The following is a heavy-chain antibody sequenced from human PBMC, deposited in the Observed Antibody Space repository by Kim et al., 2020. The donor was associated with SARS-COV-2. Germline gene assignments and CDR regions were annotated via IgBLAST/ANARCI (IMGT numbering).Heavy chain of an antibody. CDR2: ISYDGSNK. Sequence: GGSLRLSCAASGFTFSSYGMHWVRQAPGKGLEWVAVISYDGSNKYYADSVKGRFTISRDNSKNTLYLQMNSLRAEDTAVYYCAKDLATHYDFLEMGYYYYYGMDVWGQGTTVTVSS. CDR3: AKDLATHYDFLEMGYYYYYGMDV. V-gene: IGHV3-30*18. J-gene: IGHJ6*02. D-gene: IGHD3-3*01. CDR1: GFTFSSYG.